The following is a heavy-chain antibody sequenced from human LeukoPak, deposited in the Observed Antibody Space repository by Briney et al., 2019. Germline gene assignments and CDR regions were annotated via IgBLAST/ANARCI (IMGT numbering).Heavy chain of an antibody. V-gene: IGHV3-21*01. D-gene: IGHD2-2*01. J-gene: IGHJ4*02. CDR1: GFTFADHA. CDR3: ASGQLLDY. CDR2: ISSSSSYI. Sequence: GGSLRLSCAASGFTFADHATSWVRQAPGKGLEWVSSISSSSSYIYYADSVKGRFTISRDNAKNSLYLQMNSLRAEDTAVYYCASGQLLDYWGQGTLVTVSS.